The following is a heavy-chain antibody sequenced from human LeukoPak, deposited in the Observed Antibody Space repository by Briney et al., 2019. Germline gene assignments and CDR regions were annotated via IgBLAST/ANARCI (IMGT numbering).Heavy chain of an antibody. CDR3: ARGDYGDYDYYYYGMDV. V-gene: IGHV3-33*08. CDR1: GFTFSSYA. Sequence: GGSLRLSCAASGFTFSSYAMSWVRQAPGKGLEWVAVIWYDGSNKYYADSVKGRFTISRDNSKNTLYLQMNSLRAEDTAVYYCARGDYGDYDYYYYGMDVWGQGTTVTVSS. J-gene: IGHJ6*02. D-gene: IGHD4-17*01. CDR2: IWYDGSNK.